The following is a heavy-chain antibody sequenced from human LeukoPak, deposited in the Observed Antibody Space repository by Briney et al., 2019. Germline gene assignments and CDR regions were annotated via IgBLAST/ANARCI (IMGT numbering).Heavy chain of an antibody. D-gene: IGHD2-15*01. CDR2: INPAGSET. CDR1: GFSFNAYW. CDR3: ARFGYVAAVDV. Sequence: GGSLRLSCAASGFSFNAYWMTWVRQAPGTGLEWVANINPAGSETYYVDPVKGRFSISRDNAKNLVYLQMNSLRAEDTAVYHCARFGYVAAVDVWGQGTLVTVSS. V-gene: IGHV3-7*01. J-gene: IGHJ4*02.